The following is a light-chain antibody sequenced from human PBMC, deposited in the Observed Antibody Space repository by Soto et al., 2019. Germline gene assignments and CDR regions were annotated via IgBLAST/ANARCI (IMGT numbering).Light chain of an antibody. CDR2: GAS. V-gene: IGKV3-20*01. CDR3: QQYGGSPRGT. Sequence: EVVLTQSPGTLSLSPGEGATLSCRASQSVGSTYLAWYQQKPGQAPRLLIYGASTRATGIPDRFSGSGSGTDFTLTISRLEPEDFAVYYCQQYGGSPRGTFGQGTKVEVK. J-gene: IGKJ1*01. CDR1: QSVGSTY.